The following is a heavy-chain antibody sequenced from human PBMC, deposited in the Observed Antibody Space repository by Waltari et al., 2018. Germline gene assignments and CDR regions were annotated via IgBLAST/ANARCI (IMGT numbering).Heavy chain of an antibody. J-gene: IGHJ6*02. CDR1: GYSISRGYY. D-gene: IGHD3-3*01. V-gene: IGHV4-38-2*02. Sequence: QVQLQESGPGLVKPSETLSLTCAVSGYSISRGYYWGWIRQPPGKGLEWIGSIYHRGRNHDNPTLKSGVTISVDTSKNKCSRKLSSVTAADTAGYYCARDSRSYDFWSGYYGHYYYYGMDVWGQGTTVTVSS. CDR3: ARDSRSYDFWSGYYGHYYYYGMDV. CDR2: IYHRGRN.